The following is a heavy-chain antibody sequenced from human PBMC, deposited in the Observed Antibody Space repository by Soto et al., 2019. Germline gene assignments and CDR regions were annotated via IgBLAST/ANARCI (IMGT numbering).Heavy chain of an antibody. Sequence: SETLSLTCSVSGGSISSYYWTWIRQPPGRGLEYIGYISYSGNTYYNPSLRGRVTISLDTSKNQFSLQLSSVTAADMAVYYCARENYASSGAPFLDYWGQGTLV. V-gene: IGHV4-59*01. D-gene: IGHD3-22*01. CDR2: ISYSGNT. J-gene: IGHJ4*02. CDR1: GGSISSYY. CDR3: ARENYASSGAPFLDY.